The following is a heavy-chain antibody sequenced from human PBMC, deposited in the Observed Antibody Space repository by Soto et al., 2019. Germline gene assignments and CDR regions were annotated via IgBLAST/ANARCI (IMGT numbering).Heavy chain of an antibody. V-gene: IGHV4-39*01. CDR1: GGSVSGSSCY. D-gene: IGHD3-22*01. CDR3: ARPHNLYDGSGYDLPFGY. J-gene: IGHJ4*02. Sequence: QLQLQESGPGLVKPSETLSLTSTVSGGSVSGSSCYWGWIRQPPGKGLEWIGSIYYSGGAIYNPYRRCRVPFTVDASKNDSSLRLSSETAEETDVDYCARPHNLYDGSGYDLPFGYWGQGTLVTVSS. CDR2: IYYSGGA.